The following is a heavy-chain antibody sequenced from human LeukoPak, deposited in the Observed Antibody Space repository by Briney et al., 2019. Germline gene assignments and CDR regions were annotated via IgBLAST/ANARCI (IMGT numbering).Heavy chain of an antibody. CDR1: GFTFDDYG. J-gene: IGHJ5*02. Sequence: GGSLRLSCAAPGFTFDDYGMSWVRQAPGKGLEWVSGINWNGGRTVYGDSVKGRFTISRDNAKNSLYLQMNSLRAEDTALYYCARGLGAGVVIGFDPWGQGTLVTVSS. CDR3: ARGLGAGVVIGFDP. D-gene: IGHD3-3*01. V-gene: IGHV3-20*04. CDR2: INWNGGRT.